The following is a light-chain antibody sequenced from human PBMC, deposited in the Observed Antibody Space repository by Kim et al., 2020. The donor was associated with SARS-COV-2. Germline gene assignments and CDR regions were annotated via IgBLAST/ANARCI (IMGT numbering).Light chain of an antibody. CDR2: GKN. CDR1: SLRSYY. J-gene: IGLJ2*01. Sequence: LGKTVRVTCQGDSLRSYYASWYQQKPGQAPVLVIYGKNNRPSGIPDRFSGSSSGNTASLTITGAQAEDEADYYCNSRDSSGNHPGVFGGGTQLTVL. V-gene: IGLV3-19*01. CDR3: NSRDSSGNHPGV.